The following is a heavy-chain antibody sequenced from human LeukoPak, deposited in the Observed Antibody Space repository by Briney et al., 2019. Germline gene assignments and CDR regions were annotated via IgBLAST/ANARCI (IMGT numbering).Heavy chain of an antibody. V-gene: IGHV3-73*01. CDR1: GFTFSGSA. CDR3: TRHYSGSYRLFDY. CDR2: IRSKANSYAP. D-gene: IGHD1-26*01. J-gene: IGHJ4*02. Sequence: GGSLRLSCAASGFTFSGSAMHGVRQASGKGLEWVGRIRSKANSYAPAYAASVKGRLTISRDDSKNTAYLQMNSLKTEDTAVYYCTRHYSGSYRLFDYWGQGTLVTVSS.